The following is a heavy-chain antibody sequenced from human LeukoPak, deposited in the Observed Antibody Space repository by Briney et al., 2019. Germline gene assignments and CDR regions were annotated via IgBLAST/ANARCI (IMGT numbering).Heavy chain of an antibody. CDR2: INPNSGGT. CDR1: GYTFTDYY. V-gene: IGHV1-2*02. CDR3: ARGSGYNYGYDY. J-gene: IGHJ4*02. D-gene: IGHD5-18*01. Sequence: GASEKVSCKASGYTFTDYYMHWVRQAPGQGLEWMGWINPNSGGTNYAQKFQGRVTITMDTSSTTAYMELSRLTSDDTAVYYGARGSGYNYGYDYWGQGTLVTASS.